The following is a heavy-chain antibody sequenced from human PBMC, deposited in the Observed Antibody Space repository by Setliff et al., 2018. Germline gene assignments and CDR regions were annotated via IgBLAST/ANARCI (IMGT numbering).Heavy chain of an antibody. CDR2: IYYSGST. D-gene: IGHD3-16*01. J-gene: IGHJ5*02. V-gene: IGHV4-31*03. CDR1: GDSIGRGGYY. CDR3: ARDRRGGYGAINWFDP. Sequence: PSETLSLTCSVSGDSIGRGGYYWSWIRQQPGKGLEWIASIYYSGSTYYNPSLKSRLRVSMDSSKNQFYLDLSSVTAADTAVYYCARDRRGGYGAINWFDPWGQGTVVTV.